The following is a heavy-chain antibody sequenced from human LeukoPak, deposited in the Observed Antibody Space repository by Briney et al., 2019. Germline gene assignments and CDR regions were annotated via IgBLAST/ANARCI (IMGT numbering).Heavy chain of an antibody. CDR1: GGSFSGYY. D-gene: IGHD3-10*01. CDR3: ARLPRITMVRGVIILVAFDI. J-gene: IGHJ3*02. V-gene: IGHV4-34*01. CDR2: INHSGNT. Sequence: SETLSLTCAVYGGSFSGYYWNWIRQPPGKGLEWIGEINHSGNTNYNPSLKSRVTISVDTSKNQFSLKLSSVTAADTAVYYCARLPRITMVRGVIILVAFDIWGQGTMVTVSS.